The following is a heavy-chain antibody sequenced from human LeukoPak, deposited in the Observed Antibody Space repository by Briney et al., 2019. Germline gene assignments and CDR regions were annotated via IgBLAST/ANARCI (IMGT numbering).Heavy chain of an antibody. D-gene: IGHD5-24*01. V-gene: IGHV4-34*01. CDR1: GGSCNDYY. Sequence: SETLSLTCAVYGGSCNDYYCSWIRQPPGKGLGWIGEIHPYGIFYYNSSLMSRVTISIDTSKSQFSLRLTSVTAADTAFYYCARGRDRSKAGDHWGQGSLVTVSS. CDR3: ARGRDRSKAGDH. CDR2: IHPYGIF. J-gene: IGHJ4*02.